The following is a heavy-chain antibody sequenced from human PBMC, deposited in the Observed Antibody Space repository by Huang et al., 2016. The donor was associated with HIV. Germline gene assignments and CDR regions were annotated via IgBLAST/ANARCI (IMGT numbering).Heavy chain of an antibody. CDR3: ATKASAMDI. J-gene: IGHJ6*02. D-gene: IGHD1-7*01. CDR2: IKQDGSEK. Sequence: LVESGGGVVQPGGSRRVSWAGWTATFNAYWMSWGRQRPGQGLEWVANIKQDGSEKYYMDAVEGRFNISRDNVKKLLFLEMNNLRVADTAVYYCATKASAMDIWGQGTTVIVSS. CDR1: TATFNAYW. V-gene: IGHV3-7*01.